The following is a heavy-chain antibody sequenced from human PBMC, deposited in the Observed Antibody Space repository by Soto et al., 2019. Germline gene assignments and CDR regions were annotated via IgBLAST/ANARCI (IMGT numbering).Heavy chain of an antibody. V-gene: IGHV1-69*13. Sequence: SVKVSCKASRGTFGSYAISWVRQAPEQGLEWMGGIIPIFGTANYAQKFRGRVTITADESTSTAYMELSRLRSEETAVYYCARGSESSSWYNWFDPWGQGTLVTVSS. J-gene: IGHJ5*02. CDR2: IIPIFGTA. CDR1: RGTFGSYA. D-gene: IGHD6-13*01. CDR3: ARGSESSSWYNWFDP.